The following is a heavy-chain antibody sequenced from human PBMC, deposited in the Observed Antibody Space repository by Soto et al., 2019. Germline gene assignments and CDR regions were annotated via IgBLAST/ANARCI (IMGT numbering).Heavy chain of an antibody. CDR3: ARDGPPTVTPDGVTSEQPTLDY. J-gene: IGHJ4*02. CDR1: GYTFTSYA. Sequence: ASVKVSCKASGYTFTSYAMHWVRQAPGQRLEWMGWINAGNGNTKYSQKFQGRATITRDTSASTAYMELSSLRSEDTAVYYCARDGPPTVTPDGVTSEQPTLDYWGQGTQVTVSS. D-gene: IGHD4-17*01. V-gene: IGHV1-3*01. CDR2: INAGNGNT.